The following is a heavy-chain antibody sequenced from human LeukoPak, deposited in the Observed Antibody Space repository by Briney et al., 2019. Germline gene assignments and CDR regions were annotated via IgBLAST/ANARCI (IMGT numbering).Heavy chain of an antibody. Sequence: PGGSLRLSCASSGFTFSSYAMSWVRQAPGKGLEWVSAISGSGGSTYYADSVKGRFTISRDNSKNTLYLQMNSLRAEDTAVYYCAITQDYYGSGSYPRLWGQGTLVTVSS. J-gene: IGHJ4*02. CDR1: GFTFSSYA. V-gene: IGHV3-23*01. D-gene: IGHD3-10*01. CDR2: ISGSGGST. CDR3: AITQDYYGSGSYPRL.